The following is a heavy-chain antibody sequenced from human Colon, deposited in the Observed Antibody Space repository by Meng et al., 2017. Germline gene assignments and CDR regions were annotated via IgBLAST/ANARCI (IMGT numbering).Heavy chain of an antibody. J-gene: IGHJ1*01. CDR2: INSDGSRT. D-gene: IGHD1-14*01. CDR3: AKPWGY. V-gene: IGHV3-74*01. CDR1: GFTFSSYG. Sequence: EVQLVESGGGLVQPGGSLRLSCAASGFTFSSYGMHWVRQAPGKGLMWVSRINSDGSRTSCADSMKGRFTISRDNAKNTLYLQMNSLTVEDTAVYYCAKPWGYWGQGTLVTV.